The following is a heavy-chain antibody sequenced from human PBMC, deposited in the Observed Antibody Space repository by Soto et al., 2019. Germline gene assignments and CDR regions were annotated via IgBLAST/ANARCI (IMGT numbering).Heavy chain of an antibody. J-gene: IGHJ4*02. Sequence: EVQLVESGGGLVEPGGSLRLSCATSGFSFSSSDMTWVRQAPGKGLEYVSSINYSGRYMFYAGSLRGRLTVSRDNAKNSLYLQMNSLRAEDTAVYYCARKSSSDSTGYDYFDYWGQGTLVTVSS. CDR3: ARKSSSDSTGYDYFDY. V-gene: IGHV3-21*06. CDR1: GFSFSSSD. CDR2: INYSGRYM. D-gene: IGHD3-22*01.